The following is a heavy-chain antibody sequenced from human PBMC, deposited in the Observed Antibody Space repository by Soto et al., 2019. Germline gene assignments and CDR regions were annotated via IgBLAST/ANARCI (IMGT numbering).Heavy chain of an antibody. V-gene: IGHV4-4*07. J-gene: IGHJ5*02. Sequence: PSETLSLTCTFSCGSIISYYWSWIRQPAGKGLEWIGRIYTSGSTNYNPSLKSRVTMSVDTSKNQFSLKLSSVTAADTAVYYCARNGLYGQQLVDRSNWFDPWGQGTLVTVSS. CDR1: CGSIISYY. CDR2: IYTSGST. CDR3: ARNGLYGQQLVDRSNWFDP. D-gene: IGHD6-13*01.